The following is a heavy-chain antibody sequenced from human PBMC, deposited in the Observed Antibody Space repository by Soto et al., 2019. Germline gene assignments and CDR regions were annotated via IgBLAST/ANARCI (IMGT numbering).Heavy chain of an antibody. V-gene: IGHV3-48*01. CDR1: GFTFSSYS. Sequence: EVQLVESGGGLVQPGGSLRLSCAASGFTFSSYSMNWVRQAPGKGLEWVSYISSSSSTIYYADSVKGRFTISRDNAKNSLYLQMNSRRAEDTAVYYCARESRPDYYWYFDLWGRGTLVTVSS. CDR2: ISSSSSTI. CDR3: ARESRPDYYWYFDL. J-gene: IGHJ2*01. D-gene: IGHD2-2*01.